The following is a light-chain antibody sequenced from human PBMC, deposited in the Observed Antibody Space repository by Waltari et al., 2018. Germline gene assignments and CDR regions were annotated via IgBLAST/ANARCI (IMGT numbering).Light chain of an antibody. CDR3: CSYAGSSPYV. Sequence: QSALTQPASVSGSPGQSITISCTGTTSDVGSYNLVSWYQQHPGKAPNLMIYEVSKRPSGVSNRFSGSKSGNTASLTSSGLQAEDEADYYCCSYAGSSPYVFGTGTKVTVL. CDR2: EVS. V-gene: IGLV2-23*02. CDR1: TSDVGSYNL. J-gene: IGLJ1*01.